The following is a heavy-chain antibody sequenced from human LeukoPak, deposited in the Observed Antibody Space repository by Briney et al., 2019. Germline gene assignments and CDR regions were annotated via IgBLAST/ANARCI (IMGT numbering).Heavy chain of an antibody. CDR2: INDSGST. CDR1: GGSFGGYY. CDR3: ARQLYYYDSSGYYQGGFDY. J-gene: IGHJ4*02. D-gene: IGHD3-22*01. V-gene: IGHV4-34*01. Sequence: SETLSLTCAVYGGSFGGYYWSWIRQPPGKGLEWIGEINDSGSTNYIPSLKSRVTISVDRSKNQFSLWLSSVTAADTAMYYCARQLYYYDSSGYYQGGFDYWGQGTLVTVSS.